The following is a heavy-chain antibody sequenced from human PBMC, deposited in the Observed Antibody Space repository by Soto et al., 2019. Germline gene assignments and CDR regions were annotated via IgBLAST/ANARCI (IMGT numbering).Heavy chain of an antibody. V-gene: IGHV3-15*01. CDR1: GFTFSNAW. CDR2: IKSKTDGGTT. Sequence: GGSLRLSCAASGFTFSNAWMSWVRQAPGKGLEWVGRIKSKTDGGTTDYAAPVKGRFTISRDDSKNTLYLQMNSLKTEDTAVYYCTRVRDYYDILTGYYILGDFDYWGQGTLVTVSS. J-gene: IGHJ4*02. CDR3: TRVRDYYDILTGYYILGDFDY. D-gene: IGHD3-9*01.